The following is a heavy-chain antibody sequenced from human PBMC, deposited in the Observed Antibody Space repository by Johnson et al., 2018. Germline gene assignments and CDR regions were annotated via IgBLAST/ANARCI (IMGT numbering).Heavy chain of an antibody. CDR3: VRTARMDFSPDAAFDI. Sequence: VQLVQSGGGVVQPGRSLRLSCAASGFTFSDHYMDWVRQAPGKGLEWVGRIRRNVNGSTTEYAASVKGRFTISRDDAKNSLYLQRHSLKSEDTAVYLCVRTARMDFSPDAAFDIWGQGTMVTVSS. V-gene: IGHV3-72*01. J-gene: IGHJ3*02. CDR1: GFTFSDHY. CDR2: IRRNVNGSTT. D-gene: IGHD2-21*02.